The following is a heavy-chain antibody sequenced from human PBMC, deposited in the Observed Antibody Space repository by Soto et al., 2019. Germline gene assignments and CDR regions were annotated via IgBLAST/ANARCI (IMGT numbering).Heavy chain of an antibody. CDR3: ARQCPYDILTGHWANFAY. CDR2: IYYSGST. V-gene: IGHV4-39*01. J-gene: IGHJ4*02. Sequence: TSETLSLPSTVSGGSPSPDRYHLGWIRHPPRKGLEWIGSIYYSGSTYYNPSLKSRVTISVDTSKNQSSLKLSSVTAADTAVYYCARQCPYDILTGHWANFAYWGQGSLVTVSS. D-gene: IGHD3-9*01. CDR1: GGSPSPDRYH.